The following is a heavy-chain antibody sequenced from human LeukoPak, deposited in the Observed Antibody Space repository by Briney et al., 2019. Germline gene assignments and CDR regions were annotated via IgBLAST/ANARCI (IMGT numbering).Heavy chain of an antibody. V-gene: IGHV3-7*01. CDR3: ARQGWDIVVVVAANDY. J-gene: IGHJ4*02. CDR1: GFIFSNYW. Sequence: PGGSLRLSCAASGFIFSNYWMSWVRQAPGKGLEWVANIKQDGSEKHYVDSVKGRFTISRDNAKNSLYLQMNSLRAEDTAVYYCARQGWDIVVVVAANDYWGQGTLVTVSS. D-gene: IGHD2-15*01. CDR2: IKQDGSEK.